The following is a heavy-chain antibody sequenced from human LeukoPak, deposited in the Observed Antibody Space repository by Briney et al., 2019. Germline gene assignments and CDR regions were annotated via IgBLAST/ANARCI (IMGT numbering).Heavy chain of an antibody. CDR1: GFTFSSYG. V-gene: IGHV3-33*01. J-gene: IGHJ4*02. CDR2: IWYDGSNK. CDR3: ARAVRYYDSSGYHDF. Sequence: GGSLRLSCVASGFTFSSYGMHWVRQAPGKGLEWVALIWYDGSNKYYADSVKGRFTISRDNSKNTLYLQMNGLRAEDTAVYYCARAVRYYDSSGYHDFWGQGTLVTVSS. D-gene: IGHD3-22*01.